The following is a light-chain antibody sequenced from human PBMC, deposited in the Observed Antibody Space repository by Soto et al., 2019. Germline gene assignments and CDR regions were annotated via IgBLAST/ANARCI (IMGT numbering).Light chain of an antibody. V-gene: IGKV3-15*01. J-gene: IGKJ5*01. CDR3: QQTYSSPIP. CDR1: QSVSSN. Sequence: EVRMYHSLAALSVNPWERATLSCRASQSVSSNLAWYQQKPGQAPRLLIYGASTRATGIPARFSGSGSGTDFTLTISNLQPEDFAGYYCQQTYSSPIPFGQGTLLEIK. CDR2: GAS.